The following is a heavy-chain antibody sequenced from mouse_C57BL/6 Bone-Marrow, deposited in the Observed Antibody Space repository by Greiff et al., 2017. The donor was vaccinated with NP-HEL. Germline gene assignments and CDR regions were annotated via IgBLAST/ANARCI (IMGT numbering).Heavy chain of an antibody. CDR1: GFTFSSYG. CDR2: ISSGGSYT. CDR3: AAYYSNPAWFAY. D-gene: IGHD2-5*01. V-gene: IGHV5-6*01. Sequence: EVMLVESGGDLVKPGGSLKLSCAASGFTFSSYGMSWVRQTPDKRLEWVATISSGGSYTYYPDSVKGRFTISRDNAKNTLYLQMSSLKSEDTAMYYCAAYYSNPAWFAYWGQGTLVTVSA. J-gene: IGHJ3*01.